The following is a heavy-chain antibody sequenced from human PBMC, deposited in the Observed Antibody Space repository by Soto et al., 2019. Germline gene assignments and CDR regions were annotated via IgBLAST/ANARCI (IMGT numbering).Heavy chain of an antibody. CDR2: IYYSGST. CDR3: AGMDSSGYYGNIAFDI. J-gene: IGHJ3*02. D-gene: IGHD3-22*01. CDR1: GGSISSGDYY. Sequence: QVQLQESGPGLVKPSQTLSLTCTVSGGSISSGDYYWSWIRQPPGKGLEWIGYIYYSGSTYYNPSLKSRVTISVDTSKNQISLKLSSVTAADTAVYYCAGMDSSGYYGNIAFDIWGQGTMVTVSS. V-gene: IGHV4-30-4*01.